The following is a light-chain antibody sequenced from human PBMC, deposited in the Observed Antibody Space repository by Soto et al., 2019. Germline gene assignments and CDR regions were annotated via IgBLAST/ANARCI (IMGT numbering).Light chain of an antibody. V-gene: IGKV1-39*01. Sequence: IQMTQSPSSLSASVGDSVTITCRASQIISSYLNWYQQQPGKAPKLLINAAFSLQSGVPSRFSGSGSGTDFTLTISSLHPEDSAIYFCQQTYDSPTFGQGTKVDIK. CDR2: AAF. CDR3: QQTYDSPT. J-gene: IGKJ1*01. CDR1: QIISSY.